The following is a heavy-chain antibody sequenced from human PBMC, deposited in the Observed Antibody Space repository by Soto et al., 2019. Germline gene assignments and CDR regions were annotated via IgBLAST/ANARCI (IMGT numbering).Heavy chain of an antibody. CDR1: GGSISSINDY. J-gene: IGHJ4*02. V-gene: IGHV4-39*07. Sequence: SETLSLTCTVSGGSISSINDYWGWIRQPPGKGLEWIGSIYYSGSSYYNPSLKSRVTISVHTSNSQFSLELSSVTAADTAVYYCARGGPRRFDYWGQGTLVTVSS. CDR3: ARGGPRRFDY. CDR2: IYYSGSS.